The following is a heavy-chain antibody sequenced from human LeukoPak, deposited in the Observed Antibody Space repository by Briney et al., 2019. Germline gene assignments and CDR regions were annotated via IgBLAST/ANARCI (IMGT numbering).Heavy chain of an antibody. J-gene: IGHJ4*02. CDR3: ARQSRGLAVAGLDY. V-gene: IGHV4-59*08. Sequence: SETLSLTCTVSGGSISSYYWTWIRQPPGKGLEWIGYIYYNGSTNYNPSLKTRVILSVDTSKHLFSLKLNYVTAADTAVYYCARQSRGLAVAGLDYWGQGTLVTVSS. CDR2: IYYNGST. CDR1: GGSISSYY. D-gene: IGHD6-19*01.